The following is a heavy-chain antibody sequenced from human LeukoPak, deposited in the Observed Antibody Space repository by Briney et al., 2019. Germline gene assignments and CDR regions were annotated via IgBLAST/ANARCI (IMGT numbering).Heavy chain of an antibody. V-gene: IGHV4-34*01. D-gene: IGHD2-2*01. J-gene: IGHJ4*02. CDR2: INHSGST. CDR1: GGSFSGYY. CDR3: ARQTASSRYCSSTSCYRGATKFDY. Sequence: SETLSLTCAVYGGSFSGYYWSWIRQPPGKGLEWIGEINHSGSTNYNPSLESRVTISVDTSKNQFSLKLSSVTAADTAVYYCARQTASSRYCSSTSCYRGATKFDYWGQGTLVTVSS.